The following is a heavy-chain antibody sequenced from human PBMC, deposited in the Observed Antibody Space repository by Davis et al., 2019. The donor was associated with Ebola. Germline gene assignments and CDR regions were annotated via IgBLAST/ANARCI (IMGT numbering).Heavy chain of an antibody. CDR1: GYTFTRYG. D-gene: IGHD3-10*01. J-gene: IGHJ5*02. Sequence: AASVKVSCKASGYTFTRYGISWVRQAPGQGLEWMGWISAYNGITNYAQNLQGRVTMTTDTSTSTAYMEVRSLRYDDTAVYYCARAVTMVLPSGWFDPWGQGTLVTVSS. CDR3: ARAVTMVLPSGWFDP. V-gene: IGHV1-18*01. CDR2: ISAYNGIT.